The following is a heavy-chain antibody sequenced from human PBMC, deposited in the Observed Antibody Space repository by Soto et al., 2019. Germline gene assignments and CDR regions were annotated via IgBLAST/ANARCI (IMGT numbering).Heavy chain of an antibody. V-gene: IGHV4-39*01. Sequence: SETLSLTCTVSGGSISSSSYYWGWIRQPPGKGLEWIGSIYYSGSTYYNPSLKSRVTISVDTSKNQFSLKLSSVTAADTAVYYCARGNYYYYGMDVWGQGTTVTVSS. J-gene: IGHJ6*02. CDR1: GGSISSSSYY. CDR2: IYYSGST. CDR3: ARGNYYYYGMDV.